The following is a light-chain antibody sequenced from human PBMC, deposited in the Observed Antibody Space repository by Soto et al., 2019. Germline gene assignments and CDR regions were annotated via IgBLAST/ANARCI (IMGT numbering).Light chain of an antibody. J-gene: IGKJ1*01. CDR1: QSVSRN. CDR3: QQYDDWQT. Sequence: EIVLTQSPATLSLSPGERATLSCKASQSVSRNLAWYQQKPGQAPRXLIYASSTRATGIPDRFSGSASGTEFTLTISSLQSEDFAVYYCQQYDDWQTFGQGTKVDIK. V-gene: IGKV3-15*01. CDR2: ASS.